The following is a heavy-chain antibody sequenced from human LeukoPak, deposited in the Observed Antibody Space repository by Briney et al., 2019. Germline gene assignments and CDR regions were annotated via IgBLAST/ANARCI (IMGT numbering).Heavy chain of an antibody. Sequence: GASVKVSCKASGYTFTGYYMHWVRQAPGQGLEWMGWINPNSGGINYAQRFQGRVTMTRDTSISTAYMELSGLRSDDTAVYYCARASTTMVRGVPDYWGQGTLVTVSS. D-gene: IGHD3-10*01. CDR3: ARASTTMVRGVPDY. J-gene: IGHJ4*02. CDR2: INPNSGGI. V-gene: IGHV1-2*02. CDR1: GYTFTGYY.